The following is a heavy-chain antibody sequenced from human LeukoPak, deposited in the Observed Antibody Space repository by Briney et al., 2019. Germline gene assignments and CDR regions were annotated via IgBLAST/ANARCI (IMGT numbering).Heavy chain of an antibody. Sequence: GGSLRLSCAASGFTFSSYSMNGVRQAPGRGLEWGSAISGSGGRTYYADSVKGRFTISRDNSKNILYLQMNSLRDEDTAVYYCAKVGCTSASCYMGIDYWGQGTLVTVSS. J-gene: IGHJ4*02. CDR2: ISGSGGRT. CDR3: AKVGCTSASCYMGIDY. D-gene: IGHD2-2*02. CDR1: GFTFSSYS. V-gene: IGHV3-23*01.